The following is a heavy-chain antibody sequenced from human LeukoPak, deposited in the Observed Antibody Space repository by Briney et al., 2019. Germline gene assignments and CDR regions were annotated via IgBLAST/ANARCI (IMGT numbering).Heavy chain of an antibody. CDR2: INSDSGFT. D-gene: IGHD3-9*01. CDR3: ARNFDMKGFDP. Sequence: AASVKVSCKASGYTFTGYYMNWVRQAPGQGLEWMGWINSDSGFTKYAQKFRGRVTMTRDTSITTVYMDLTRLTSDDTAVYYCARNFDMKGFDPWGQGTLVTVSS. V-gene: IGHV1-2*02. J-gene: IGHJ5*02. CDR1: GYTFTGYY.